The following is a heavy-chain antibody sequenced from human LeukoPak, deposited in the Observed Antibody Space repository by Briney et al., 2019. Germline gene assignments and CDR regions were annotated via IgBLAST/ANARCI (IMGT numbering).Heavy chain of an antibody. CDR2: IYYSGST. J-gene: IGHJ4*02. CDR3: ARRLSQAAAGDC. D-gene: IGHD6-13*01. CDR1: GGSISSYY. Sequence: PSETLSLTCTVSGGSISSYYWSWIRQPPGKGLEWIGYIYYSGSTNYNPSLKSRVTISVDTSKNQFSLKLSSVTAADTAVYYCARRLSQAAAGDCWGQGTLVTVSS. V-gene: IGHV4-59*01.